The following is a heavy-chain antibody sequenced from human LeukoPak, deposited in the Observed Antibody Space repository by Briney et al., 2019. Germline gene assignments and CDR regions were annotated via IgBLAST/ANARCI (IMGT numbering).Heavy chain of an antibody. CDR2: IYYSGST. V-gene: IGHV4-59*08. CDR1: GGSISSYY. Sequence: SETLSLTCTVSGGSISSYYWSWIRQPPGKGLEWIGYIYYSGSTNYNPSLKSRVTISVDTSKNQFSLELSPVTAADTAVYYCARGGYCSSTRCYADYWGQGTLVTVSS. J-gene: IGHJ4*02. CDR3: ARGGYCSSTRCYADY. D-gene: IGHD2-2*01.